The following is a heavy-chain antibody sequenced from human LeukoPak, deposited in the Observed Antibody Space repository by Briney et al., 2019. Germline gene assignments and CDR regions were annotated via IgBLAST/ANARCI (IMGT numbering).Heavy chain of an antibody. D-gene: IGHD1-26*01. Sequence: SETLSLTCTVSGGSISSSSYYWGWIRQPPGKGLEWIGSIYYSGSTYYNPSLKSRVTISVDTSKNQFSLKLSSVTAADTAVYYCARRRDKWEVYYYYYMDVWGKGTTVTVSS. CDR1: GGSISSSSYY. CDR3: ARRRDKWEVYYYYYMDV. J-gene: IGHJ6*03. CDR2: IYYSGST. V-gene: IGHV4-39*01.